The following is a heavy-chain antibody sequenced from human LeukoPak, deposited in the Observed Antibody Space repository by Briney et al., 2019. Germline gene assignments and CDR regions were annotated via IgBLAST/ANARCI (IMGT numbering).Heavy chain of an antibody. CDR1: GFTFSSYA. Sequence: GSLRLSCAASGFTFSSYAMSWVRQAPGKGLEWVSAISRSGGSTYYADSVKGRFTISRDNSKNTLYLQMNSLRAEDTAVYYCAKSEEYNWNYDLNWYFDLWGRGTLVTVSS. V-gene: IGHV3-23*01. CDR2: ISRSGGST. CDR3: AKSEEYNWNYDLNWYFDL. J-gene: IGHJ2*01. D-gene: IGHD1-7*01.